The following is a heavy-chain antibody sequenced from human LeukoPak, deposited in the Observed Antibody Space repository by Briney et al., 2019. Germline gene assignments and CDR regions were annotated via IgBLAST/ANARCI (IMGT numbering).Heavy chain of an antibody. Sequence: SETLSLTCTVSGGSISSSSAYWGWIRQPPGKGLGWIGSIYYSKNTYYNPSLKSRVTISADTSKNQFSLTLGSVSATYTAVYYCVSPRGFSYGYFDYWGQGTLVTVSS. CDR3: VSPRGFSYGYFDY. J-gene: IGHJ4*02. CDR2: IYYSKNT. D-gene: IGHD5-18*01. CDR1: GGSISSSSAY. V-gene: IGHV4-39*01.